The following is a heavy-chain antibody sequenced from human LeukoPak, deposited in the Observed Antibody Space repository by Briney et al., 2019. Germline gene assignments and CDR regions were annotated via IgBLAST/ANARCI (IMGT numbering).Heavy chain of an antibody. Sequence: GASVNVSCKASGYTFTGYYMHWLRQAPGQGLEWMGWINPNSGGTNYAQKLQGRVTMTRHTSISTAYMELSRLRSDDTAVYYCARGTGEGYTYGRYYFDYWGQGTLVTVSS. J-gene: IGHJ4*02. D-gene: IGHD5-18*01. CDR3: ARGTGEGYTYGRYYFDY. CDR1: GYTFTGYY. CDR2: INPNSGGT. V-gene: IGHV1-2*02.